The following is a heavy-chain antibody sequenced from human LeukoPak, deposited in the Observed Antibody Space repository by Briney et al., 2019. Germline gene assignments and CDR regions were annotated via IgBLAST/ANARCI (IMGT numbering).Heavy chain of an antibody. V-gene: IGHV4-59*12. D-gene: IGHD6-19*01. Sequence: PSETLSLTCTVSGGSISSYYWSWIRQPPGKGLEWIGYIYYSGSTNYNPSLKSRVTISADTSKNQFSLKLSSVTAADTAVYYCARDNSGWYKGFDYWGQGTLVTVSS. CDR1: GGSISSYY. CDR3: ARDNSGWYKGFDY. J-gene: IGHJ4*02. CDR2: IYYSGST.